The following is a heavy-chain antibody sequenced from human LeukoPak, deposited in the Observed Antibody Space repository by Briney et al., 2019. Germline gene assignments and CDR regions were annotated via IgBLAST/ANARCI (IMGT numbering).Heavy chain of an antibody. CDR3: ARDVHGDYGSRWFDP. V-gene: IGHV1-69*05. J-gene: IGHJ5*02. CDR2: IMPLFGTA. Sequence: SVKVSCKTSGGTFNNSAISWVRQAPGQGLEWLGGIMPLFGTAGYAQKFQGRVTITKDESTRTVYLELTSLTSDDTAVYYCARDVHGDYGSRWFDPWGQGTLVSVSS. D-gene: IGHD4-17*01. CDR1: GGTFNNSA.